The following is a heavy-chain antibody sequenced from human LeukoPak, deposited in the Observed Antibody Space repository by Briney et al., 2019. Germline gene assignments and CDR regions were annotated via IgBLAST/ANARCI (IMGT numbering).Heavy chain of an antibody. CDR2: INYSGSS. J-gene: IGHJ3*02. D-gene: IGHD6-19*01. CDR1: GGSISSYY. CDR3: ARLRPVAGYDAFDI. V-gene: IGHV4-59*08. Sequence: SETLSLTCSASGGSISSYYWSWVRQPPGKGLEWIGYINYSGSSNYNPTLKSRVTMSLDTSKNQFSVKLTSVTAAETAVYYCARLRPVAGYDAFDIWGHGTMVTVSS.